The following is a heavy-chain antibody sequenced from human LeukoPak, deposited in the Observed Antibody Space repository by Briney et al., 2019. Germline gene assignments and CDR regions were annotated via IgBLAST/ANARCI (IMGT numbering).Heavy chain of an antibody. CDR3: ARLIQLWLGDAFDI. V-gene: IGHV4-61*01. J-gene: IGHJ3*02. CDR2: IYYSGST. D-gene: IGHD5-18*01. Sequence: SETLSLTCTVSGGSFSSVSYYWRWIRQPPGKGLEWIGYIYYSGSTNYNPSLKSRVTISVDTSKNQFSLKLSSVTAADTAVYYCARLIQLWLGDAFDIWGQGTMVTVSS. CDR1: GGSFSSVSYY.